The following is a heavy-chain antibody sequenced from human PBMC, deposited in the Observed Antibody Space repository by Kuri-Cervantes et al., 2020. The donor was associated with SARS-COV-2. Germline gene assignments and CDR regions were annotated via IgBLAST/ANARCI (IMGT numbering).Heavy chain of an antibody. CDR1: GFTIEDYH. D-gene: IGHD5-24*01. V-gene: IGHV3-43*01. J-gene: IGHJ4*02. CDR2: MSWDGGSA. CDR3: AKGGDGYNYFVY. Sequence: SCAASGFTIEDYHMHCVRQARGKGLVWVSLMSWDGGSAYYVDSVKGRFTISRDNSKNSLYLQMNSLRTEDTALYYCAKGGDGYNYFVYWGQGILVTVSS.